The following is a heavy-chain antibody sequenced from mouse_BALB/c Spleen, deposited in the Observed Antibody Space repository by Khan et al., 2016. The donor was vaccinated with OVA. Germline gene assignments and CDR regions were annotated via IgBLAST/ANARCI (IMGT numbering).Heavy chain of an antibody. D-gene: IGHD2-14*01. Sequence: QIQLVQSGPELKKPGETVRISCKASGYTFTTAGIQWVQKMPGKGLKWIGWINTHSGVPKYAEDFKGRFAFSLEISVNTAYLQITNFKNEDTATYFCARGGADYYRNDGGAMEYWGQGTSVTVSS. J-gene: IGHJ4*01. CDR3: ARGGADYYRNDGGAMEY. CDR1: GYTFTTAG. V-gene: IGHV9-4*02. CDR2: INTHSGVP.